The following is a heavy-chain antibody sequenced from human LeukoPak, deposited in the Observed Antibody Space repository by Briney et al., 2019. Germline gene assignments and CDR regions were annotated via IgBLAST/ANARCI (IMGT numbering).Heavy chain of an antibody. Sequence: GRSLRLSCAASGFTFSSYEMNWVRQAPGKGLEWVSYISSSGSTIYYADSVKGRFTISRDNSKNTLYLQMNSLRAEGTAVYYCAKEFGTPDAFDIWGQGTMVTVSS. CDR1: GFTFSSYE. V-gene: IGHV3-48*03. CDR2: ISSSGSTI. CDR3: AKEFGTPDAFDI. D-gene: IGHD3-10*01. J-gene: IGHJ3*02.